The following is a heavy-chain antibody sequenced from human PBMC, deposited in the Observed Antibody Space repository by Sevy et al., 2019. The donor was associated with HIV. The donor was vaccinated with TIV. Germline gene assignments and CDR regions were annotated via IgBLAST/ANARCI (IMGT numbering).Heavy chain of an antibody. V-gene: IGHV3-30-3*01. Sequence: GGSLRLSCAASGFAFSNYYAMHWVHQAPGKGLEWVALISYDGSDKYYVDSVKGRFTISRDNFRNTLYLQMNSLTTEDTAVYYCARPRANYVDHYFFYAMDVWGQGTTVTVSS. D-gene: IGHD4-17*01. J-gene: IGHJ6*02. CDR2: ISYDGSDK. CDR3: ARPRANYVDHYFFYAMDV. CDR1: GFAFSNYYA.